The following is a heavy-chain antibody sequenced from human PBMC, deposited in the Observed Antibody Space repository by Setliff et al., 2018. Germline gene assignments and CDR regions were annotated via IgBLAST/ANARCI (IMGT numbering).Heavy chain of an antibody. CDR3: VRDLGQWALDF. CDR2: IRVYDGYT. CDR1: GYMFTTYG. D-gene: IGHD1-26*01. J-gene: IGHJ4*02. Sequence: ASVKVSCKTSGYMFTTYGISWVRQDPGQGLEWMGWIRVYDGYTDYAQKFQGRVTMTKDTSTSTAYTELRSLRPDDTAVYYCVRDLGQWALDFWGQGTLVTSP. V-gene: IGHV1-18*01.